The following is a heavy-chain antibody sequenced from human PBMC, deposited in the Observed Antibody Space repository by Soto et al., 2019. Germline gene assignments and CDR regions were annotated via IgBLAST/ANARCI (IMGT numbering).Heavy chain of an antibody. V-gene: IGHV1-58*01. D-gene: IGHD6-13*01. Sequence: SVKVSCKASGFTFTSSAVQWVRQARGQRLEWIGWIVVGSGNTNYAQKFQERVTITRDMSTSTAYMELSSLRSEDTAVYYCAKNFLAAAVPYDWFDPWGQGTLVTVS. CDR2: IVVGSGNT. J-gene: IGHJ5*02. CDR3: AKNFLAAAVPYDWFDP. CDR1: GFTFTSSA.